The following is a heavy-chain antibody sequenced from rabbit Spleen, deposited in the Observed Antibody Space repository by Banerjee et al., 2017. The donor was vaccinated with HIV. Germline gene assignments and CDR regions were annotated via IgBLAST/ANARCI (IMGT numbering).Heavy chain of an antibody. CDR1: GFSFSSDG. CDR3: ARDLVTVIGWNFNL. J-gene: IGHJ4*01. CDR2: IRSSSGTT. V-gene: IGHV1S47*01. Sequence: QEQLEESGGDLVQPGASLTLTCKASGFSFSSDGMCWVRQAPGKGLEWIACIRSSSGTTWYASWVNGRFTISRSTSLNTVTLQMTSLTAADTATYFCARDLVTVIGWNFNLWGQGTLVTVS. D-gene: IGHD5-1*01.